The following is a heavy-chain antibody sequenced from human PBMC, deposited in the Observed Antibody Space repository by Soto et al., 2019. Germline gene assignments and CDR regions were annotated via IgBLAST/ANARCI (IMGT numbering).Heavy chain of an antibody. V-gene: IGHV1-69*08. Sequence: QVQLVQSGAEVKKPGSSVKVSCKAPGGTFSTYIISWVRQAPGQGLEWMGRINPIPDITDNAQKFQGRVTFSADKSTSTAYMELSSLRSEDTAVYYCARDRITTRGDAFDLWGQGTMVTVSS. CDR1: GGTFSTYI. D-gene: IGHD3-3*01. CDR3: ARDRITTRGDAFDL. CDR2: INPIPDIT. J-gene: IGHJ3*01.